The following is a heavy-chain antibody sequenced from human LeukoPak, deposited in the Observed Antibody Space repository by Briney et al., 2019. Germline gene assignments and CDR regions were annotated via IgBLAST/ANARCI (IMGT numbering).Heavy chain of an antibody. CDR1: GGSISSGGYS. J-gene: IGHJ3*02. D-gene: IGHD6-13*01. CDR2: IYHSGST. V-gene: IGHV4-30-2*01. CDR3: ARAYIAAAGTDAFDI. Sequence: SETLSLTCAVSGGSISSGGYSWSWIRQPPGKGLEWIGYIYHSGSTYYNPSLKSRVTISVDRSKNQFSLKLSSVTAADTAVYYCARAYIAAAGTDAFDIWGQGTMVTASS.